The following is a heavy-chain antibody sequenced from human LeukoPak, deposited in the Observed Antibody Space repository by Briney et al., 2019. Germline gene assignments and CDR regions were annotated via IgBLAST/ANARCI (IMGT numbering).Heavy chain of an antibody. CDR1: RFTFSSYG. D-gene: IGHD6-13*01. J-gene: IGHJ6*02. V-gene: IGHV3-33*01. CDR3: ARDQGIAAAGKPYGMDV. Sequence: GGSLRLSCAASRFTFSSYGMHWVRQAPGKGLEWVAVIWYDGSNKYYADSVKGRFTISRDNSKNTLYLQMNSLRAEDTAVYYCARDQGIAAAGKPYGMDVWGQGTTVTVSS. CDR2: IWYDGSNK.